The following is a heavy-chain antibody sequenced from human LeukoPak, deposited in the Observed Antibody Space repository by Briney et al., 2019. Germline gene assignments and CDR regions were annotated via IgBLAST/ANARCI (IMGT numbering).Heavy chain of an antibody. D-gene: IGHD4-11*01. J-gene: IGHJ6*03. Sequence: ASVKVSCKASGYTFTSYYMHWVRQATGQGLEWMGWMNPNSGNTGYAQKFQGRVTMTRNTSISTAYMELSSLRSEDTAVYYCARVGSKDYMDVWGKGTTVTVSS. CDR1: GYTFTSYY. V-gene: IGHV1-8*02. CDR3: ARVGSKDYMDV. CDR2: MNPNSGNT.